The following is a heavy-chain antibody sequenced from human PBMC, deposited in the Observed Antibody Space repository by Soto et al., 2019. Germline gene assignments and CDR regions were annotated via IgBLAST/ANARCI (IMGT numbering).Heavy chain of an antibody. CDR2: IYHSGST. J-gene: IGHJ5*02. Sequence: QLQLQESGSGLVKPSQTLSLTCAVSGGSISSGGYSWSWIRQPPGKGLEWIGYIYHSGSTYYNPSPTSRGTRSVDRSRTQFSLKLSSVTAAATAVYYCARVPSPWGQGTLVTVSS. V-gene: IGHV4-30-2*01. CDR3: ARVPSP. CDR1: GGSISSGGYS.